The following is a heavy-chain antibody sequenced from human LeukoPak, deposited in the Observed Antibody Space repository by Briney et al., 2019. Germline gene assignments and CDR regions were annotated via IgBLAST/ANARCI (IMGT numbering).Heavy chain of an antibody. CDR2: IKQDGSAE. CDR1: GFTFSNYW. CDR3: ARHIDWKFDY. V-gene: IGHV3-7*01. Sequence: GGSLRLSCAPSGFTFSNYWMTWVRQPPGKGLEWVANIKQDGSAEYYVDPVKGRFTISKDNAKSSLYLQMNSLRAEDTAVYYCARHIDWKFDYWGQGTLVTVSS. J-gene: IGHJ4*02. D-gene: IGHD1-1*01.